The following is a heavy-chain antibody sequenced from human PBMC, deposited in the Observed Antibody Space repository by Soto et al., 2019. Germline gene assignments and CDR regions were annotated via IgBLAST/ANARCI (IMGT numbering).Heavy chain of an antibody. Sequence: GESLKISCAASGFTFSSYSMNWVRQAPGKGLEWVSSISSSSSYIYYADSVKGRFTISRDNAKNSLYLQMNSLRAEDTAVYYCARHLLDSIVGATSVDYWGQGTLVTVSS. D-gene: IGHD1-26*01. CDR2: ISSSSSYI. CDR3: ARHLLDSIVGATSVDY. V-gene: IGHV3-21*01. J-gene: IGHJ4*02. CDR1: GFTFSSYS.